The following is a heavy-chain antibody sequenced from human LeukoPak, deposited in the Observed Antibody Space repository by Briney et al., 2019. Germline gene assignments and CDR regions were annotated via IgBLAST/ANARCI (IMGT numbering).Heavy chain of an antibody. Sequence: KSSETLSLTCAVYGGSFSGYYWSRIRQPPGKGLEWIGEINHSGSTNYNPSLKSRVTISVDTSKNQFSLKLSSVTAADTAVYYCARQVLIRYCSSTSCPGFFDYWGQGTLVTVSS. V-gene: IGHV4-34*01. J-gene: IGHJ4*02. CDR3: ARQVLIRYCSSTSCPGFFDY. CDR1: GGSFSGYY. CDR2: INHSGST. D-gene: IGHD2-2*01.